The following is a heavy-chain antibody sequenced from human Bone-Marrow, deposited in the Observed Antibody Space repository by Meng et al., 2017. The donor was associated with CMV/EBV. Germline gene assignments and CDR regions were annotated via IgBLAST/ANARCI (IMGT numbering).Heavy chain of an antibody. V-gene: IGHV3-21*01. CDR3: ARVRVQLERYYYGMDV. CDR2: ISSSSSYI. Sequence: GESLKISCAASGFTPSSYSMNWVRQAPGKGLEWVSSISSSSSYIYYADSVKGRFTISRDNAKNSLYLQMNSLRVEDTAVYYCARVRVQLERYYYGMDVWGQGTTVTVSS. D-gene: IGHD1-1*01. J-gene: IGHJ6*02. CDR1: GFTPSSYS.